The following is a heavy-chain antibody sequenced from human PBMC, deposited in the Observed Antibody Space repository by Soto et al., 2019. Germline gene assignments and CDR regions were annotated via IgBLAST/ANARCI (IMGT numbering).Heavy chain of an antibody. CDR2: ISWNSGSI. Sequence: GGSLRLSCAASGFTFDDYAMHWVRQAPGKGLEWVSGISWNSGSIGYADSVKGRFTISRDNAKNSLYLQMNSLRAEDTALYYCAKCGGGDFWSGYYGYYGMDVWGQGTTVTV. D-gene: IGHD3-3*01. V-gene: IGHV3-9*01. CDR1: GFTFDDYA. J-gene: IGHJ6*02. CDR3: AKCGGGDFWSGYYGYYGMDV.